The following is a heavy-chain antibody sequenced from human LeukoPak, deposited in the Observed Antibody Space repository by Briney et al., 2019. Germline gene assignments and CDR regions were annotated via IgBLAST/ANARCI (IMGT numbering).Heavy chain of an antibody. V-gene: IGHV3-23*01. CDR3: AKENGVYSSSWNDAFDI. CDR2: ISGSGGST. J-gene: IGHJ3*02. CDR1: GFTFSSYA. Sequence: GGSLRLSCAASGFTFSSYAMSWVRQAPGKGLEWVSAISGSGGSTYYADSVKGRFTISRDNSKNTLYLQMNSLRAEDTAVYYCAKENGVYSSSWNDAFDIWGQGTMVTVSS. D-gene: IGHD6-13*01.